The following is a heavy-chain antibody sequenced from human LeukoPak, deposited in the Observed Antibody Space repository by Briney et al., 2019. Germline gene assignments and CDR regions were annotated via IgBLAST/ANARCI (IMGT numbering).Heavy chain of an antibody. CDR2: IKQDGSEK. Sequence: GGSLRLSCAASGFTFSTYWMSWVRQAPGKGLEWVANIKQDGSEKHYVDSVKGRFTISRDNAKNSLFLQMNSLRAEDTAVYYCARDSAYSSTWYGAFDFWGQGTVVTVSS. J-gene: IGHJ3*01. V-gene: IGHV3-7*01. D-gene: IGHD6-13*01. CDR3: ARDSAYSSTWYGAFDF. CDR1: GFTFSTYW.